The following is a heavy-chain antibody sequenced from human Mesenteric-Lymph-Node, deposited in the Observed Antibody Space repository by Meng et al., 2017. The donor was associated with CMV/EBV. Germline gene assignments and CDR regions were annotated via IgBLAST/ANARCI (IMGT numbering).Heavy chain of an antibody. CDR2: IKTKADGGST. CDR1: GFTFTNAW. V-gene: IGHV3-15*01. D-gene: IGHD3-10*01. Sequence: GGSLRLSCVASGFTFTNAWMSWVRQAPGKGLEWVGRIKTKADGGSTDYAAPVKGTFTISRDDSKNTVYLQMNSLQTEDTAVYYCTTDPGVPVADTFDIWGQGTMVTVSS. J-gene: IGHJ3*02. CDR3: TTDPGVPVADTFDI.